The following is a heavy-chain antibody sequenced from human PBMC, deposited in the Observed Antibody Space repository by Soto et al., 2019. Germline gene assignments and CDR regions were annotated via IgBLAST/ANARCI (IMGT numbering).Heavy chain of an antibody. CDR1: GFTFSSYA. D-gene: IGHD1-26*01. V-gene: IGHV3-30-3*01. J-gene: IGHJ4*02. CDR2: ISYDGSNK. CDR3: ARDHSTVGAPHFDY. Sequence: GGSLRLSCAASGFTFSSYAMHWVRQAPGKGLEWVAVISYDGSNKYYADSVKGRFTISRDNSKNTLYLQMNSLRAEDTAVYYCARDHSTVGAPHFDYWGQGTLVTVSS.